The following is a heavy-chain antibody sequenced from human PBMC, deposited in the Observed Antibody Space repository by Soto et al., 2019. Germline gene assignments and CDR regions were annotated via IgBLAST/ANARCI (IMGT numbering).Heavy chain of an antibody. CDR1: GFSFSGYG. CDR2: IWYDGSEK. V-gene: IGHV3-33*01. J-gene: IGHJ4*02. CDR3: ARDELLAY. D-gene: IGHD6-19*01. Sequence: QVQLVQSGGGVVQPGRSLRLSCAASGFSFSGYGMHWVRQAPGKGLEWVAVIWYDGSEKYYADSVKGRFTISRDNSKNTLFLEMNSLGVEDTAVYYFARDELLAYWGQGTLVTVSS.